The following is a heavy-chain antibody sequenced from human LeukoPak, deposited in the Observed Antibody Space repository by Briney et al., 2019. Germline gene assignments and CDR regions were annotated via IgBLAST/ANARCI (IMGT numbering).Heavy chain of an antibody. CDR1: GYCISSGYY. CDR3: ARRSMVRTVGYYYGMDV. J-gene: IGHJ6*02. D-gene: IGHD4/OR15-4a*01. Sequence: PSETLSLTCTVSGYCISSGYYWGWIRQPPGKGLEWIGSIYHSGSTNYNPSLTSRATISVDTSKKQFSLKLSSVTAADTAVYYCARRSMVRTVGYYYGMDVWGQGTTVTVSS. V-gene: IGHV4-38-2*02. CDR2: IYHSGST.